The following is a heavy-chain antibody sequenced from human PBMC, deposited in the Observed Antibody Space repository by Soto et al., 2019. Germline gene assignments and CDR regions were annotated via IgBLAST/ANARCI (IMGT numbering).Heavy chain of an antibody. D-gene: IGHD1-26*01. CDR3: ACGSHEDYYYYGMDV. CDR1: GYTFTGYY. J-gene: IGHJ6*02. CDR2: INPNSGGT. V-gene: IGHV1-2*02. Sequence: ASVKVSCKVSGYTFTGYYMHWVRQAPGQGLEWMGWINPNSGGTNYAQKFQGRVTMTRDTSISTAYMELSRLRSDDTAVYYCACGSHEDYYYYGMDVWGQGTTVTVSS.